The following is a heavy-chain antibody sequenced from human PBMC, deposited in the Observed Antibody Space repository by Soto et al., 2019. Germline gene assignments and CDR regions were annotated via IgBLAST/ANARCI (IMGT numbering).Heavy chain of an antibody. J-gene: IGHJ6*02. V-gene: IGHV2-70*13. D-gene: IGHD1-20*01. CDR3: ARSIRGPRRFNGMDV. Sequence: SGPTLVNRTETLTLTCTFSGFSLTSPGMCVSWIRQPPGKALEWLALIERDDDDKYYSTSLKTRLTISKDTRKNQVVLTMANMDPADTGTYYCARSIRGPRRFNGMDVWGQGTTVTVSS. CDR1: GFSLTSPGMC. CDR2: IERDDDDK.